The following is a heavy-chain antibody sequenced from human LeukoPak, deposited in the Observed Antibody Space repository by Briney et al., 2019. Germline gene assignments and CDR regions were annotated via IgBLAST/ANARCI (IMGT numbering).Heavy chain of an antibody. CDR3: ASFLIAAQDY. D-gene: IGHD6-6*01. Sequence: GSLRLSCAVSGFTFSSEAMGWVRQLPGGGLEWVSTISPAGGTTYYAESMKGRFTISRDNSKSTLYLQMNSLRVEDTAVYYCASFLIAAQDYWGQGTLVTVSS. J-gene: IGHJ4*02. CDR1: GFTFSSEA. CDR2: ISPAGGTT. V-gene: IGHV3-23*01.